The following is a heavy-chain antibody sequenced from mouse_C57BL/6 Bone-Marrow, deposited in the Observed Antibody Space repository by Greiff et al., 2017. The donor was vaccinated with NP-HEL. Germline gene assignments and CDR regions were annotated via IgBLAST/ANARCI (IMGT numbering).Heavy chain of an antibody. CDR3: ARGLRLRPAWFAY. D-gene: IGHD3-2*02. J-gene: IGHJ3*01. CDR1: GYTFTDYN. Sequence: VQLQQSGPELVKPGASVKIPCKASGYTFTDYNMDWVKQSHGKSLEWIGDINPNNGGTIYNQKFKGKATLTVDKSSSTAYMELRSLTSEDTAVYYCARGLRLRPAWFAYWGQGTLVTVSA. CDR2: INPNNGGT. V-gene: IGHV1-18*01.